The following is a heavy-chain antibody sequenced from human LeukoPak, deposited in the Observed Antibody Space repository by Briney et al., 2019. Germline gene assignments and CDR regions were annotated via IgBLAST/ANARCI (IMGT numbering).Heavy chain of an antibody. CDR3: ARVGIEVSAHPEVGMLLWI. D-gene: IGHD3-22*01. J-gene: IGHJ3*02. V-gene: IGHV3-11*06. Sequence: GGSLRLSCAASGFTFNDYYMTWIRQAPGKGLEWVSYISSRGSYTIYADSVRGRFSVSRDNAKKSLYLQMNSLRAEDTAVYYCARVGIEVSAHPEVGMLLWIWGQGTMVTVSS. CDR2: ISSRGSYT. CDR1: GFTFNDYY.